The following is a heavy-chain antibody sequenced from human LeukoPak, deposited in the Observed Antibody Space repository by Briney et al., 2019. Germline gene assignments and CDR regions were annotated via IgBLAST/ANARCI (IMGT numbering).Heavy chain of an antibody. CDR2: IYYSGST. CDR1: GDSITNTIYY. D-gene: IGHD6-19*01. V-gene: IGHV4-39*07. Sequence: SETLSLTCTVSGDSITNTIYYWGWIRQPPGKGLEWIGGIYYSGSTNYNPSLKSRVTISVDKSKNQFSLKLSSVTAADTAVYYCAREAGSSGWLTQPYFDYWGQGTLVTVSS. J-gene: IGHJ4*02. CDR3: AREAGSSGWLTQPYFDY.